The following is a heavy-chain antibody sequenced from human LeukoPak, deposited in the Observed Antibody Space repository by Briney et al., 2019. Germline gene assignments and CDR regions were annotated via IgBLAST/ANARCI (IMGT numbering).Heavy chain of an antibody. CDR3: AKESDGY. CDR2: ISKDGSDK. J-gene: IGHJ4*02. V-gene: IGHV3-30*18. Sequence: GGSLRLSCAASGFSFISYAMSWVRQAPGKGLEWVAIISKDGSDKNYADSVKGRFIISRDNSKNTLYLQMSSLRAEDTAVYYCAKESDGYWGQGTLVTVSS. CDR1: GFSFISYA.